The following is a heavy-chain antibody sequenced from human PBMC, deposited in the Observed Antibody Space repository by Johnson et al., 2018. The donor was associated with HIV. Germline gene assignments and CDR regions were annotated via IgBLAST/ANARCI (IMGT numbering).Heavy chain of an antibody. Sequence: QVQLVESGGGVVQPGRSLILSCAASGFTFSAYGIHWVRQAPGKGLEWVAVISYDGNNEYYAHSVKGRFTISRDNSKSTLFLQMNSLRPEDTAVYYCARIRVAVITEVGAFDIWGQGTMVTVSS. V-gene: IGHV3-30*03. D-gene: IGHD3-22*01. CDR3: ARIRVAVITEVGAFDI. CDR1: GFTFSAYG. CDR2: ISYDGNNE. J-gene: IGHJ3*02.